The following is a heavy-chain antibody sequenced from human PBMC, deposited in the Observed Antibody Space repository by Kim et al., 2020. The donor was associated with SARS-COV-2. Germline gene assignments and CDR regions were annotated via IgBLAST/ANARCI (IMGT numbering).Heavy chain of an antibody. CDR3: SSLYSGSSPYSFDI. CDR2: IYYSGST. V-gene: IGHV4-59*13. J-gene: IGHJ3*02. Sequence: SETLSLTCTVSGGSISSYYWSWIWQRPRTGLEWIGYIYYSGSTNYNPSLTSQVPITVATSTTKISLTLNPMTAAATAAYYCSSLYSGSSPYSFDIWGQG. D-gene: IGHD1-26*01. CDR1: GGSISSYY.